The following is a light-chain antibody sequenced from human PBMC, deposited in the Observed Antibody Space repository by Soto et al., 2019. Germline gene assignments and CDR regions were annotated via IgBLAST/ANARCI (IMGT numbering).Light chain of an antibody. J-gene: IGKJ5*01. Sequence: EIVMTQSPATLSVSPGERATLSCRASQSVSSDLAWYQQKPGQAPRLLMYGASTRATGIPARFSGSGSGTEFTLIISSLQSEDSAVYYCQQYNNWPPTTFGQGTRLEIK. CDR3: QQYNNWPPTT. V-gene: IGKV3-15*01. CDR1: QSVSSD. CDR2: GAS.